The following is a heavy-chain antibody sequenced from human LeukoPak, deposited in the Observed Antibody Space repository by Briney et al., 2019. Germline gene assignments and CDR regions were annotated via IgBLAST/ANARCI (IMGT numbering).Heavy chain of an antibody. CDR3: ARAAAAACLDP. D-gene: IGHD6-13*01. V-gene: IGHV4-4*07. CDR2: IYASGIT. J-gene: IGHJ5*02. Sequence: SSETLSLTCTVSGGSITSYYWSWIRQPAGKGLEWLGRIYASGITNYNPSLKSRVTMSVDTSKTQFSLKLTSVTAADTAVYYCARAAAAACLDPWGQGTLVTVSS. CDR1: GGSITSYY.